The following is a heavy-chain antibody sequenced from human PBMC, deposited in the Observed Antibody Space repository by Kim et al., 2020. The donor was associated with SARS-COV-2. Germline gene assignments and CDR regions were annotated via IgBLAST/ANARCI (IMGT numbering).Heavy chain of an antibody. Sequence: GGSLRLSCSASGFTFSSYAMHWVRQAPGKGLEYVSGISTNGGSTYYADSVKDRFIISRDNSRNMLNLQMSSLRSEDTAVYYCVKERTSGWYDFDYWGQGTLVALS. D-gene: IGHD6-19*01. V-gene: IGHV3-64D*06. J-gene: IGHJ4*02. CDR3: VKERTSGWYDFDY. CDR1: GFTFSSYA. CDR2: ISTNGGST.